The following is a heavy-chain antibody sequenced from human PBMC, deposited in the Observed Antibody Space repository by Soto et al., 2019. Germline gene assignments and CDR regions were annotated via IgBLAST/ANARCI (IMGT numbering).Heavy chain of an antibody. Sequence: PGGSLRLSCVASGFTFSHYWMTCVRQGPGKGLERVANIKEDGSDKHYVDSVEGRFTISRDNAKNSLYLQTNSLRAEDTAVYYCARDPLRRFDFWGLGTLVTVSS. CDR3: ARDPLRRFDF. CDR1: GFTFSHYW. CDR2: IKEDGSDK. V-gene: IGHV3-7*03. J-gene: IGHJ4*02.